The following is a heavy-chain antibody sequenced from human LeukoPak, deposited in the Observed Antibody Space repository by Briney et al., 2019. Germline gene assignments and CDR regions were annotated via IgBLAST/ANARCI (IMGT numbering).Heavy chain of an antibody. CDR3: VRDYTATGAMDV. CDR2: IKQDGTVQ. D-gene: IGHD2-21*02. V-gene: IGHV3-7*01. J-gene: IGHJ6*02. Sequence: GGSLRLSCAASGFALSAYWMNWVRQAPGKGLQWLANIKQDGTVQHYVDSVKGRFTISRDNAKNSLFLQMNSLRAEDTALYYCVRDYTATGAMDVWGQGTTVTVS. CDR1: GFALSAYW.